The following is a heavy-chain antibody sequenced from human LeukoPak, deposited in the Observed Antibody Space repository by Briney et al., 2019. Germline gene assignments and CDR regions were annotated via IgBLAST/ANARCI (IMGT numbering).Heavy chain of an antibody. CDR3: ARGGDYLDY. V-gene: IGHV3-7*05. J-gene: IGHJ4*02. Sequence: GGSLRLSCAASGFTFTTYWMSWVRQAPGKGLEWVAKLKQDGSEKYYVDSVKGRFTISRDNANNSLYLQMNSLRAEDTAVYYCARGGDYLDYWGQGTLVTVSS. CDR1: GFTFTTYW. CDR2: LKQDGSEK.